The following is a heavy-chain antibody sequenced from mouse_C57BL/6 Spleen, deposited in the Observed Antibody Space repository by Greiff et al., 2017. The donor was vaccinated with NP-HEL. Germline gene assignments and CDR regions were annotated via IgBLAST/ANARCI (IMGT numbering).Heavy chain of an antibody. Sequence: DVKLVESGGGLVKPGGSLKLSCAASGFTFSDYGMHWVRQAPEKGLEWVAYISSGSSTIYYADTVKGRFTISRDNAKNTLFLQMTSLRSEDTAMYYCARGYGSSWGYAMDYWGQGTSVTVSS. CDR2: ISSGSSTI. J-gene: IGHJ4*01. CDR1: GFTFSDYG. V-gene: IGHV5-17*01. CDR3: ARGYGSSWGYAMDY. D-gene: IGHD1-1*01.